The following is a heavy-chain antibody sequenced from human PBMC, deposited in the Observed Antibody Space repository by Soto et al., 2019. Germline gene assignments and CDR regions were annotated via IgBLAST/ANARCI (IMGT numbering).Heavy chain of an antibody. CDR3: ARYEREGIAVAYNWFDP. Sequence: GESLKISCKGSGYSFTSYWISCVRPMPGKGLEWMGRIDPSDSYTNYSPSFQGHVTISADKSISTAYLQWSSLKASDTAMYYCARYEREGIAVAYNWFDPWGQGTLVTVSS. CDR1: GYSFTSYW. D-gene: IGHD6-19*01. J-gene: IGHJ5*02. CDR2: IDPSDSYT. V-gene: IGHV5-10-1*01.